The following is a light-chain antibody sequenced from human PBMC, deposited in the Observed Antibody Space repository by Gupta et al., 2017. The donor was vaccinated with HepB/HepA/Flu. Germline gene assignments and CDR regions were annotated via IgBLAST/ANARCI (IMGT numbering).Light chain of an antibody. CDR2: AAS. J-gene: IGKJ4*01. V-gene: IGKV1-39*01. CDR3: QRSDSTPHT. CDR1: QSISSY. Sequence: DIQMTQSPSSLSASVGDRVTITCRASQSISSYLNWYQQKPGKAPKLLIYAASSFQSGVPSRFSGSGSGTDFTLTISSLQPEDFATYYCQRSDSTPHTFGGGTKVEIK.